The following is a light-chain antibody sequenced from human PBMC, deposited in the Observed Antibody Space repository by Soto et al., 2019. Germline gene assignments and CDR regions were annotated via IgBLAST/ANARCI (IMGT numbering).Light chain of an antibody. J-gene: IGKJ4*01. CDR1: QSVSSSY. V-gene: IGKV3-20*01. Sequence: EIVLTQSPGTLCLSPGERATLSCRASQSVSSSYLAWYQQKPGQAPRLLIYGASSRATGIPDRFSGSGSGTDFTLTISRLEPEDFAVYYCKQYGSSLNFGGGNTGAIK. CDR3: KQYGSSLN. CDR2: GAS.